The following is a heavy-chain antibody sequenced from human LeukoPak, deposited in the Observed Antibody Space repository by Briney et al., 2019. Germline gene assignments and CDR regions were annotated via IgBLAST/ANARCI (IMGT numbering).Heavy chain of an antibody. J-gene: IGHJ4*02. CDR1: GFSLSTSGLG. CDR2: IYWDDDK. V-gene: IGHV2-5*02. Sequence: ESGPTLVKPTQTLTLTCTFSGFSLSTSGLGVGWIRQPPGKALEWLALIYWDDDKRYSPSLKSRLTITKDTSKNQVVLTMTNMDPVDTATYYCAHRRGGPGYSGYCYYFDYWGQGTLVTVSS. CDR3: AHRRGGPGYSGYCYYFDY. D-gene: IGHD5-12*01.